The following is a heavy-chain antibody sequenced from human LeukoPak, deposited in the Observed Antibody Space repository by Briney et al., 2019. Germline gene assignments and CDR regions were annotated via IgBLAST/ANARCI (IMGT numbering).Heavy chain of an antibody. Sequence: GGSLRLSCAASGFTFSPYAMSWVRQAPGKGLEWVSTITGSGASTYYADSVRGRFTISRDTSKNTLYLQMNSLRAGDTAVYYCAKGYSSGPGWFDPWGQGTLVTVSS. CDR1: GFTFSPYA. V-gene: IGHV3-23*01. J-gene: IGHJ5*02. CDR3: AKGYSSGPGWFDP. D-gene: IGHD6-19*01. CDR2: ITGSGAST.